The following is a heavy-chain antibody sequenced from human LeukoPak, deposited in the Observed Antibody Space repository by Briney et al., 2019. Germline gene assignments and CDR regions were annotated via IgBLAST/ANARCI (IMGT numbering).Heavy chain of an antibody. D-gene: IGHD5-18*01. CDR2: MNPNSGNT. CDR1: GGTFSSYA. V-gene: IGHV1-8*03. J-gene: IGHJ5*02. CDR3: ARRGGYSASYNWFDP. Sequence: ASVKVSCKASGGTFSSYAISWVRQAPGQGLEWMGWMNPNSGNTGYAQKFQGRVTITRDTSISTAYMELSSLRSEDTAVYYCARRGGYSASYNWFDPWGQGTLVTVSS.